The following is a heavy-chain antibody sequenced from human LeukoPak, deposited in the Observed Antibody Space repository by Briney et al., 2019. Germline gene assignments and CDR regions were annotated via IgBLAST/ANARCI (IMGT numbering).Heavy chain of an antibody. CDR2: IYYSAST. Sequence: SETVSLTCTVSGGSISSYHWSWIRQPPGKGLEWIGYIYYSASTNYNPSLKSRVTISVDTSKNQFSLKLSSVTAADTAVYYCAGRIAYGSGSYYGNYYYYGMDVWGQGTTVTVSS. CDR3: AGRIAYGSGSYYGNYYYYGMDV. D-gene: IGHD3-10*01. J-gene: IGHJ6*02. V-gene: IGHV4-59*01. CDR1: GGSISSYH.